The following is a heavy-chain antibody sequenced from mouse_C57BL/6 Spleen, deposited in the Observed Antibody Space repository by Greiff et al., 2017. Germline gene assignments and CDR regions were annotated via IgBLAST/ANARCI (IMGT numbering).Heavy chain of an antibody. Sequence: VQLQQSGAELVRPGTSVKVSCKASGYAFTNYLIEWVKQRPGQGLEWIGVINPGSGGTNYNEKFKGKATLTADKSSSTAYMQLSSLTSEDSAVYFCASRGAYYDYDNYAMDYWGQGTSVTVSS. D-gene: IGHD2-4*01. CDR3: ASRGAYYDYDNYAMDY. J-gene: IGHJ4*01. CDR2: INPGSGGT. CDR1: GYAFTNYL. V-gene: IGHV1-54*01.